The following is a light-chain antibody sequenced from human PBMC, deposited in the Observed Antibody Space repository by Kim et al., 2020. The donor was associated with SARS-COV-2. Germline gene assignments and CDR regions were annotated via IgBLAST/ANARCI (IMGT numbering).Light chain of an antibody. J-gene: IGLJ1*01. CDR1: SSDVGGYNY. V-gene: IGLV2-11*01. CDR2: DVS. CDR3: CSYAGSSLYV. Sequence: GQADTISCTGTSSDVGGYNYVSWYQQHPRKAPKLMIYDVSKRPSGVPDRFSGSKSGNTASLTISGLQAEDEADYYCCSYAGSSLYVFGAGTKVTVL.